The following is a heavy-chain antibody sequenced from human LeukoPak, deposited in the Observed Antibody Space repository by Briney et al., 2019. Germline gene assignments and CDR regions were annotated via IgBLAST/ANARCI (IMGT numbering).Heavy chain of an antibody. CDR3: ARDDARYYDSSGYPYNAFDI. V-gene: IGHV1-46*01. CDR1: GYTFTNYH. Sequence: ASVKVSCKTSGYTFTNYHMHWVRQAPGQGLEWMGIINPTGGSTSYAQKFQGRVTMTRDTSTSTVYMELSSLRSEDTALYYCARDDARYYDSSGYPYNAFDIWGQGTMVTVSS. CDR2: INPTGGST. J-gene: IGHJ3*02. D-gene: IGHD3-22*01.